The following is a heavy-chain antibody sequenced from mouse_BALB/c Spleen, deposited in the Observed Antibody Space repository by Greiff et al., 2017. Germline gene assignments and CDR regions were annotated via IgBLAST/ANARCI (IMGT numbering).Heavy chain of an antibody. CDR3: ARYYRYDEYFDV. J-gene: IGHJ1*01. CDR1: GYSITSDYA. CDR2: ISYSGST. V-gene: IGHV3-2*02. Sequence: EVKLMESGPGLVKPSQSLSLTCTVTGYSITSDYAWNWIRQFPGNKLEWMGYISYSGSTSYNPSLKSRISITRDTSKNQFFLQLNSVTTEDTATYYCARYYRYDEYFDVWGAGTTVTVSS. D-gene: IGHD2-14*01.